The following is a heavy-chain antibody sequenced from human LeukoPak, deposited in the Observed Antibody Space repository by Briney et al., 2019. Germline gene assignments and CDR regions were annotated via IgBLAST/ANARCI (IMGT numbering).Heavy chain of an antibody. CDR1: GYTFTGYY. CDR3: ASEAAAGYFDY. V-gene: IGHV1-2*04. CDR2: INPNSGGT. D-gene: IGHD6-13*01. Sequence: ASVKVSCKASGYTFTGYYMHWVRQAPGQGLXGMGWINPNSGGTNYAQKFQGWVTMTRDTSISTAYMELSRLRSDDTAVYYCASEAAAGYFDYWGQGTLVTVSS. J-gene: IGHJ4*02.